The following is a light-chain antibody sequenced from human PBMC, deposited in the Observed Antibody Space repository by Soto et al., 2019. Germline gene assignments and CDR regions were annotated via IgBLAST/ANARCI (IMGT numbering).Light chain of an antibody. CDR2: TAS. CDR3: QQGKSFPLT. Sequence: DIQMTQSPSSVSASVGDRVTITCRASQDINKWLAWYQQKPGLAPNLVIYTASRLHGGGPSRFSCSASGTDFTLTISSLQPEDVATYYCQQGKSFPLTFGGGTKVEI. V-gene: IGKV1-12*01. CDR1: QDINKW. J-gene: IGKJ4*01.